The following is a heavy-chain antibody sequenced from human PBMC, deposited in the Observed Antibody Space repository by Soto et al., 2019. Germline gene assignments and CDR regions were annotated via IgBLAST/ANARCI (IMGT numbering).Heavy chain of an antibody. V-gene: IGHV1-18*01. CDR2: ISAYNSNI. D-gene: IGHD6-19*01. CDR3: AKGAVAGTSTYNWFDP. Sequence: SCKASGYTFISYGISWVRQAPGQGLEWMGWISAYNSNIHYARELQGRVTMTTDTSTSTAYMELRSLRSDDTAVYYCAKGAVAGTSTYNWFDPWGQGTLVTVSS. J-gene: IGHJ5*02. CDR1: GYTFISYG.